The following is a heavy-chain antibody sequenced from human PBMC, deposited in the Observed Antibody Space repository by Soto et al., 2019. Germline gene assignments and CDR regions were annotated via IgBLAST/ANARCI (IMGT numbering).Heavy chain of an antibody. V-gene: IGHV1-18*01. J-gene: IGHJ4*02. CDR2: ISAYNGNT. Sequence: QVQLVQSGAEVKKPGASVKVSCKASGYTFTSYFISWVRQAPGQGLEWMGWISAYNGNTNYVQKLQGRVTMTTGTAARTAYMKMRSLSSAATAVYYCARDLPPSDYWGQGTLVTVSS. CDR3: ARDLPPSDY. CDR1: GYTFTSYF.